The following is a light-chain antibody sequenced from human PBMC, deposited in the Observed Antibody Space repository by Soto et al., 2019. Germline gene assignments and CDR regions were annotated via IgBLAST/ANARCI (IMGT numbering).Light chain of an antibody. J-gene: IGKJ4*01. Sequence: DIQLTQSPSSVSASIGDRVTIYCRASQSIYKWLVWYQQKPGKAPKLLIYAASSLQSGVPSRFSGSGYGTEFTLTISSLQPEDSATYYCQQADSFPLTFGGGTEVAL. CDR2: AAS. CDR1: QSIYKW. CDR3: QQADSFPLT. V-gene: IGKV1-12*01.